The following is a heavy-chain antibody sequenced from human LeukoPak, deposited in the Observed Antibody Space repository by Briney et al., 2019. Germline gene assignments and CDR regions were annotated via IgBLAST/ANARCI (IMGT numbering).Heavy chain of an antibody. J-gene: IGHJ4*02. Sequence: PSETLSLTCTVSGGSISSYYWSWIRQPPGKGLEWIGYIYYSGSTYYNPSLKSRVTISVDTSKNQFSLKLSSVTAADTAVYYCARVKTQLATFDYWGQGTLVTVSS. CDR3: ARVKTQLATFDY. CDR2: IYYSGST. CDR1: GGSISSYY. V-gene: IGHV4-59*12. D-gene: IGHD6-13*01.